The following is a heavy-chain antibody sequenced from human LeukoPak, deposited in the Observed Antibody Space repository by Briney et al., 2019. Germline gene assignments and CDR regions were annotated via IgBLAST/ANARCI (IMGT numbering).Heavy chain of an antibody. V-gene: IGHV4-61*02. J-gene: IGHJ3*02. CDR1: GGSISSGSDY. D-gene: IGHD2/OR15-2a*01. CDR3: ARGDFYAFDI. CDR2: IYTSGST. Sequence: SQTLSLTCTVSGGSISSGSDYWSWIRQPAGKGLEWIGRIYTSGSTNYNPSLKSRVTISVDTSKNQFSLKLSSVTAADTAVYYCARGDFYAFDIWGQGTMVTVSS.